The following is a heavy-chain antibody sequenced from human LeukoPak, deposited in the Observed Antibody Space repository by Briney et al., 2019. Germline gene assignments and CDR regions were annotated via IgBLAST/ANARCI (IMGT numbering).Heavy chain of an antibody. J-gene: IGHJ4*02. CDR3: ARGTCSSTSCFLFDY. CDR1: GFTFSSYS. V-gene: IGHV3-21*01. Sequence: GGSPRLSCAASGFTFSSYSMNWVRQAPGKGLEWVSSISSSSSYIYYADSVKGRFTISRDNAKNSLYLQMNSLRAEDTAVYYCARGTCSSTSCFLFDYWGQGTLVTVSS. D-gene: IGHD2-2*01. CDR2: ISSSSSYI.